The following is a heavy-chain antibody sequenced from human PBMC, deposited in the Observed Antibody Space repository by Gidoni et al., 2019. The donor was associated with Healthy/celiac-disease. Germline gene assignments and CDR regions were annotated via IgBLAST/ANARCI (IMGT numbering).Heavy chain of an antibody. J-gene: IGHJ4*02. Sequence: QVQLQQWGAGLLKPSETLSPTCAVYGGSFSGYYWRWIRQPPGKGLEWIGEINHSGSTNYNPSLKSRVTISVDTSKNQFSLKLSSVTAADTAVYYCARGPRRGGSSRLDYWGQGTLVTVSS. D-gene: IGHD6-13*01. CDR3: ARGPRRGGSSRLDY. V-gene: IGHV4-34*01. CDR2: INHSGST. CDR1: GGSFSGYY.